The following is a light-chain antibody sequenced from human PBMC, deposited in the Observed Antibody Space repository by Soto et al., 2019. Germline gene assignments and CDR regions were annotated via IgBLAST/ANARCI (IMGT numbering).Light chain of an antibody. Sequence: IQMTQSPSSLSASVGDRVTVTCRASQSISNHLNWYQQKPGKAPKLLIYAASNLQSGVPPRFSGSGSGTDFTLAISSLQPEDSATYYCLQDINYPWTFGQGTKVDIK. CDR2: AAS. CDR3: LQDINYPWT. V-gene: IGKV1-6*01. J-gene: IGKJ1*01. CDR1: QSISNH.